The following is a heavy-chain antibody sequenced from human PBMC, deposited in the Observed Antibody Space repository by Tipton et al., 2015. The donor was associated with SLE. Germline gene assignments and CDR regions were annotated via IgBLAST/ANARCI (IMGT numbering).Heavy chain of an antibody. CDR2: SYYSGST. D-gene: IGHD3-10*01. V-gene: IGHV4-59*01. J-gene: IGHJ2*01. Sequence: LRLSCTVSGGPISSYYWTWIRQPPGKGLEWIGYSYYSGSTIYNPSLKSRVTMSIDTSKNLFSLKLSSVTAADTAVYYCARVSTYYYGSGSYYRYWYFDLWGRDTLVTVSS. CDR1: GGPISSYY. CDR3: ARVSTYYYGSGSYYRYWYFDL.